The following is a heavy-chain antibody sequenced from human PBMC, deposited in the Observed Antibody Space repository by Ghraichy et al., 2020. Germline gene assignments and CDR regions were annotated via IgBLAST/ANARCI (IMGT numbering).Heavy chain of an antibody. Sequence: ASVKVSCKASGYTFTSYGISWVRQAPGQGLEWMGWISAYNGNTNYAQKLQGRVTMTTDTSTSTAYMELRSLRSDDTAVYYCARGTNPPGFYYYYYYYMDVWGKGTTVTVSS. J-gene: IGHJ6*03. V-gene: IGHV1-18*01. CDR3: ARGTNPPGFYYYYYYYMDV. D-gene: IGHD7-27*01. CDR1: GYTFTSYG. CDR2: ISAYNGNT.